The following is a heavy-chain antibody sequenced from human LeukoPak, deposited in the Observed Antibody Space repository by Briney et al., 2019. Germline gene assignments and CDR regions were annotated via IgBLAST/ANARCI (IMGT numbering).Heavy chain of an antibody. Sequence: ASAKVSCKASGYTFTSYYIHWVRQAPGQGLEWVGIINPSGGSTSYAQKFQGRVTMTRDMSTSTVYMELSSLRSEDTAVYYCARLPVGATSWTDYWGQGTLVTVSS. CDR2: INPSGGST. CDR1: GYTFTSYY. CDR3: ARLPVGATSWTDY. D-gene: IGHD1-26*01. V-gene: IGHV1-46*01. J-gene: IGHJ4*02.